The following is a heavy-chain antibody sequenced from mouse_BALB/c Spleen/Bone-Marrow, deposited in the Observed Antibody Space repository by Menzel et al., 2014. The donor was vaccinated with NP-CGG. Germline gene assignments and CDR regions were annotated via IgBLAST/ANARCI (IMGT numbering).Heavy chain of an antibody. Sequence: EVKLIESGAGLVQPGGSLKFSCTASGFDISRYCMSWVRQAPGKGLDWIGEINPDSSTINYTPSLKDNFIISRDNAKNTLYLQMSKTTSEDTGFYCCTKLICSGNLFVWDAGTTVIVSS. D-gene: IGHD1-1*01. CDR3: TKLICSGNLFV. V-gene: IGHV4-1*02. CDR2: INPDSSTI. CDR1: GFDISRYC. J-gene: IGHJ1*01.